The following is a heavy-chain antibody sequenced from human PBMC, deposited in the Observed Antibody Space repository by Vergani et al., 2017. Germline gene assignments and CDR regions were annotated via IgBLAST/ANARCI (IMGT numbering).Heavy chain of an antibody. CDR3: AFVVPAASKSGPYFDY. J-gene: IGHJ4*02. V-gene: IGHV4-31*03. CDR2: IYYSGNT. CDR1: GGSISSGGYY. Sequence: QVQLQESGPGLVKPSQTLSLTCTVSGGSISSGGYYWSWIRQHPGKGLEWIGYIYYSGNTYFNPSLKNRVSMSADTSKNQVSLKVSSVTAADTAVYYCAFVVPAASKSGPYFDYWGQGTLVTVSS. D-gene: IGHD2-2*01.